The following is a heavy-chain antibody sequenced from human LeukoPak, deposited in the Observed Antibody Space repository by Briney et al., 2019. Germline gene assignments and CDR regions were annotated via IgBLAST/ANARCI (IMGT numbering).Heavy chain of an antibody. V-gene: IGHV3-23*01. CDR1: GFTFSGYA. CDR2: ISSSGGST. CDR3: AKQRNPYSSSWYSLHYMDV. D-gene: IGHD6-13*01. Sequence: GGPLRLSCAASGFTFSGYAMSWVRQAPGKGLEWVSAISSSGGSTYYADSVKGRFTISRDNSKNTLYLQMNSLRAEDTAVFYCAKQRNPYSSSWYSLHYMDVWGKGTTVTVSS. J-gene: IGHJ6*03.